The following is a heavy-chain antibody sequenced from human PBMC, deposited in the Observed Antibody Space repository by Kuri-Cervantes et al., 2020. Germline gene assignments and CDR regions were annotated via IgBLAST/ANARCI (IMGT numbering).Heavy chain of an antibody. CDR2: ISAYNGNT. CDR3: ARGRRPRYSSGCDY. D-gene: IGHD6-19*01. Sequence: ASVKVSCKPSGYTFTSYGISWVRQAPGQGLEWMGWISAYNGNTNYAQKFQGRVTMTRNTSISTAYMELSSLRSEDTAVYYCARGRRPRYSSGCDYWGQGTLVTVSS. CDR1: GYTFTSYG. J-gene: IGHJ4*02. V-gene: IGHV1-18*01.